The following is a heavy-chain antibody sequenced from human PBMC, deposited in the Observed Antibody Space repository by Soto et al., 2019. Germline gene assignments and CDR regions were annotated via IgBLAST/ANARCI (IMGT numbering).Heavy chain of an antibody. CDR3: ARESDSSSWYDY. J-gene: IGHJ4*02. Sequence: LRLSCAASGFTFSSYSMNWVRQAPGKGLEWVSSISSSSSYIYYADSVKGRFTISRDNAKNSLYLQMNSLRAEDTAVYYCARESDSSSWYDYWGQGTLVTVSS. D-gene: IGHD6-13*01. V-gene: IGHV3-21*01. CDR2: ISSSSSYI. CDR1: GFTFSSYS.